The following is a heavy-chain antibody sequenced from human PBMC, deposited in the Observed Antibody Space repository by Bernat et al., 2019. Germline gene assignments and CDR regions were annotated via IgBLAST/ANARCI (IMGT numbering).Heavy chain of an antibody. Sequence: EVQLVESGGGLVKPGGSLRLSCAASGFTFRNAWMSWVRQAPGKGLEWVGRIKSKTDGGTTDYAAPVKGRFTISRDDSKHTLYLQMNSLKTEDTAVYYCTTEVDYGDYRGHLWGRGTLVTVSS. CDR2: IKSKTDGGTT. CDR3: TTEVDYGDYRGHL. CDR1: GFTFRNAW. V-gene: IGHV3-15*01. D-gene: IGHD4-17*01. J-gene: IGHJ2*01.